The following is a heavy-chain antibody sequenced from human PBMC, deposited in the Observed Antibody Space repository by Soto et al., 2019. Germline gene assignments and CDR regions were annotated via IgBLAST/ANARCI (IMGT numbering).Heavy chain of an antibody. Sequence: QAQLVQSGAEVKKPGASVKVSCKASGYTFISYSIAWVRQAPGQGLEWMGWISTYNGNTNYAQKFQGRVTVTADSSTSTAYMELRSLTSDDTAVYYCVKYGGRGTVEAVGFWGQGTLVTVSS. CDR1: GYTFISYS. CDR2: ISTYNGNT. V-gene: IGHV1-18*04. D-gene: IGHD2-8*02. J-gene: IGHJ4*02. CDR3: VKYGGRGTVEAVGF.